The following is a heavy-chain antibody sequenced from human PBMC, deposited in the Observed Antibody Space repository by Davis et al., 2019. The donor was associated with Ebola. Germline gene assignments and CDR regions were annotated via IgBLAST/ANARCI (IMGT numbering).Heavy chain of an antibody. J-gene: IGHJ4*02. Sequence: ESLKISCAASGFTFSSYAMHWVRQAPGKGLEYVSAISSNGGSTYYADSVKGRFTISRDNSKNTLYLQMSSLRAEDTAVYYCTSTTVTVDYWGQGTLVTVSS. CDR2: ISSNGGST. D-gene: IGHD4-17*01. V-gene: IGHV3-64D*08. CDR1: GFTFSSYA. CDR3: TSTTVTVDY.